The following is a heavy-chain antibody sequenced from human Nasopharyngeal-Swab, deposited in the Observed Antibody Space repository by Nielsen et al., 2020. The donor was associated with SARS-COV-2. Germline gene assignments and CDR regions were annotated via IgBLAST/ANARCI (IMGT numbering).Heavy chain of an antibody. CDR2: INHSGST. D-gene: IGHD3-10*01. CDR3: ARTPTMVRGVMVFDYYYYGMDV. V-gene: IGHV4-34*01. J-gene: IGHJ6*02. CDR1: GGSFSGYY. Sequence: SETLSLTCAVYGGSFSGYYWSWIRQPPGKGLEWIGEINHSGSTNYNASLKSRVTISVDTSKNQFSLKLSSVTAADTAVYYCARTPTMVRGVMVFDYYYYGMDVWGQGTTVTVSS.